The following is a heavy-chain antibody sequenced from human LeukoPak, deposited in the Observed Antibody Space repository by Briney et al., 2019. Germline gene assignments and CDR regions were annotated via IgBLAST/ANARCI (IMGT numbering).Heavy chain of an antibody. CDR1: GFTFSSYG. J-gene: IGHJ4*02. CDR3: ARVNDYGGNPFDY. D-gene: IGHD4-23*01. CDR2: ISYDGSNK. V-gene: IGHV3-30*03. Sequence: GRSLRLSCAASGFTFSSYGMHWVRQAPGKGLEWVAVISYDGSNKYYADSVKGRFTISRDNAKNSLYLQMNSLRAEDTAVYYCARVNDYGGNPFDYWGQGTLVTVSS.